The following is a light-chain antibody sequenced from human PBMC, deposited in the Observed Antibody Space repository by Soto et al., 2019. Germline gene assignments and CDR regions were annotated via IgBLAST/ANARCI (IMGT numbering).Light chain of an antibody. CDR1: QSVSDN. V-gene: IGKV3D-15*01. Sequence: IVLTQSPATLSVSPWYRFTLSSRASQSVSDNLAWYQQKPGQAPRLLIYGASIRATDIPARFSGSGSGTEFSLTISSLQSEDFAVYYCQQYNDWPLTFGGGTKVDIK. J-gene: IGKJ4*01. CDR3: QQYNDWPLT. CDR2: GAS.